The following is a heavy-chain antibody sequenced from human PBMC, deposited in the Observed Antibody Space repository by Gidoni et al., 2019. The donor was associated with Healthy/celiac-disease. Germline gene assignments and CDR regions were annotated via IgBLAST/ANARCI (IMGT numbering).Heavy chain of an antibody. CDR1: GGSFSGYY. CDR3: ARSGSYGWFDP. J-gene: IGHJ5*02. Sequence: QVQLQQWGVGLLKPSETLSLTCAVSGGSFSGYYWSWIRQPPGKGLEWIGEINHSGSTNYNPSLKSRVTISVDTSKNQFSLKLSSVTAADTAVYYCARSGSYGWFDPWGQGTLVTVSS. V-gene: IGHV4-34*01. CDR2: INHSGST. D-gene: IGHD1-26*01.